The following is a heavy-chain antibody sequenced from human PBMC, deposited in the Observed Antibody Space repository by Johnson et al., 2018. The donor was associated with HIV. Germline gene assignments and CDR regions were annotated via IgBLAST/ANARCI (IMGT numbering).Heavy chain of an antibody. D-gene: IGHD3-22*01. CDR3: AREDTFYYDISGYPRDAFDI. CDR1: GFSFTTYW. V-gene: IGHV3-7*01. CDR2: IEQDGTEK. J-gene: IGHJ3*02. Sequence: VQLVESGGGSVQPGGSLRLSCAASGFSFTTYWITWVRQAPGKGLHCVADIEQDGTEKYYVDSVKGRFTISRDNAKNSLSLQMNSLRAEDTAVFYCAREDTFYYDISGYPRDAFDIWGQGTMVTVSS.